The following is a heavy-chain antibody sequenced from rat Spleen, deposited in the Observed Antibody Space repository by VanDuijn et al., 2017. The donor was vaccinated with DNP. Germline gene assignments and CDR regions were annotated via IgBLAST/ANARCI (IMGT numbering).Heavy chain of an antibody. CDR2: ISTSGGRI. J-gene: IGHJ3*01. CDR3: ARWSMAFAY. Sequence: EVHLVESGGGLVQPGRSLKLSCAASGFTFSDYNMAWVRQAPTKGLDWVATISTSGGRIYYRDSVKGRFTISRDNAKNTLYLQMDSLRSEDTATYYCARWSMAFAYWGQGTLVTVSS. D-gene: IGHD4-2*01. V-gene: IGHV5-25*01. CDR1: GFTFSDYN.